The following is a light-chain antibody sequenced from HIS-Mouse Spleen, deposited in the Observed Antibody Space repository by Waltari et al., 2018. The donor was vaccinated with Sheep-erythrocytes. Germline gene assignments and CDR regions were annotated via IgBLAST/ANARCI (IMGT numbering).Light chain of an antibody. J-gene: IGKJ5*01. V-gene: IGKV3-20*01. CDR3: QQYGSSPT. Sequence: EIVLTQSPGTLSLSPGETATLSCRASQCVSSSYLAWYQQKPGQAPRLLIYGASSRATGIPDRFSGSGSGTDFTLTISRLEPEDFAVYYCQQYGSSPTFGQGTRLEIK. CDR2: GAS. CDR1: QCVSSSY.